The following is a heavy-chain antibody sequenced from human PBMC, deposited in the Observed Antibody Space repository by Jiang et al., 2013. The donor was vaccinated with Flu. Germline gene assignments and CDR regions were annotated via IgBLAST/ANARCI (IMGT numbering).Heavy chain of an antibody. V-gene: IGHV1-2*02. J-gene: IGHJ3*01. Sequence: SGAEVKKPGASVKVSCKASGYTFTSYGISWVRQAPGQGLEWMGWISAYNGGTNSAQKFQGRVTMTRDTSISTAYMELTRLVSDDTAVYYCARGRAYVERSAFDVWGQGTMVTVSS. CDR2: ISAYNGGT. D-gene: IGHD3-3*01. CDR1: GYTFTSYG. CDR3: ARGRAYVERSAFDV.